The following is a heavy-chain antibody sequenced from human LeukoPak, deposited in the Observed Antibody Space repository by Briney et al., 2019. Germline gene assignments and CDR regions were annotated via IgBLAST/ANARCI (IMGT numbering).Heavy chain of an antibody. Sequence: GGSLRLSCAASGFTFSSYAMSWVRQAPGKGLEWVSAISGSGGSTYYADSVKGRFTISRDNSNNTLYLQMNSLRAEDTAVYYCAKDLSYCSGGTCYTSRYYGMDVWGQGTTVTDSS. CDR3: AKDLSYCSGGTCYTSRYYGMDV. CDR1: GFTFSSYA. J-gene: IGHJ6*02. V-gene: IGHV3-23*01. CDR2: ISGSGGST. D-gene: IGHD2-15*01.